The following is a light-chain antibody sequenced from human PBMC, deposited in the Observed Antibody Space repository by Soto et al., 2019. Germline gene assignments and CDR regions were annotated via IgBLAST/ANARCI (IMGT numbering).Light chain of an antibody. J-gene: IGKJ1*01. V-gene: IGKV1-39*01. Sequence: DIQMTQSPSSLSASVGDRVSIACRASQSISIYLNSYQLKPGKAPNLLMYTASNLQSGVPSRFSGSGSGTDFTLTISSLQPEDVATYYCQKYNSAPRTFGQGTKVDIK. CDR3: QKYNSAPRT. CDR1: QSISIY. CDR2: TAS.